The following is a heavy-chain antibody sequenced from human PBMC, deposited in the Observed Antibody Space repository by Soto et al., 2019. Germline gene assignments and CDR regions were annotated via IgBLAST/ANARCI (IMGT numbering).Heavy chain of an antibody. J-gene: IGHJ1*01. Sequence: GGSLRLSCAASGFTFSTFAMSWVRQAPGKGLQWVSGISGSGASTYYAASVKGRFTVSRDNSKNTLYLQMNSLRPEDTAVYYCATLDYDDHNWGQGTLVTVSS. CDR2: ISGSGAST. CDR3: ATLDYDDHN. V-gene: IGHV3-23*01. D-gene: IGHD3-3*01. CDR1: GFTFSTFA.